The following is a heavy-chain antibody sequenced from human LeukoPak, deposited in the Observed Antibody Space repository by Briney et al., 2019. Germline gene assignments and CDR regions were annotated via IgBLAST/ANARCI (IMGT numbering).Heavy chain of an antibody. J-gene: IGHJ4*02. Sequence: SQTLSLTCTVSGASISSGVYYWSWIRQHPGKGLEWIGYIFNSGSTYYNPSLKSRVTISIDTSKNQFSLKVSSVTAADTAVYYCYGSGYWGQGTLVTVSS. CDR2: IFNSGST. CDR3: YGSGY. CDR1: GASISSGVYY. D-gene: IGHD3-10*01. V-gene: IGHV4-31*03.